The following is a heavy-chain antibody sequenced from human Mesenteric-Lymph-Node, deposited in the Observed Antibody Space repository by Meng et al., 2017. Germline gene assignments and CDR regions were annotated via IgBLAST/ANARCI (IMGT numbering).Heavy chain of an antibody. D-gene: IGHD3-22*01. J-gene: IGHJ4*01. V-gene: IGHV3-7*02. CDR3: VRSPPYYHGDSGYRGVGYFDY. CDR1: GSTFTNYW. CDR2: IKQDGNER. Sequence: GESPMISCAASGSTFTNYWMNWVRQAPGKGLEWGASIKQDGNERYYVDSVKGRFTVIRDNAKNSLYLEMEILRADDTAVYYCVRSPPYYHGDSGYRGVGYFDYWGQGTLVTVSS.